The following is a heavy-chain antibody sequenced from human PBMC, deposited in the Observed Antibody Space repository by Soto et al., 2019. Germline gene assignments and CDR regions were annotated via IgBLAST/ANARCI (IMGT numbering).Heavy chain of an antibody. Sequence: PSETLSLTCAVYGGSFSGYYWSWIRQPPGKGLEWIGEINHSGSTNYNPSLKSRVTISVDTSKNQFSLKLSSVTAADTAVYYCASRRDYYYMDVWGKGTTVTVSS. CDR2: INHSGST. J-gene: IGHJ6*03. V-gene: IGHV4-34*01. CDR1: GGSFSGYY. CDR3: ASRRDYYYMDV.